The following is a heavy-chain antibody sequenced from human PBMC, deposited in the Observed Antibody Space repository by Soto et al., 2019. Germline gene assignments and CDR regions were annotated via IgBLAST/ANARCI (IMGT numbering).Heavy chain of an antibody. CDR3: ANVVSGSIDY. V-gene: IGHV3-66*01. J-gene: IGHJ4*02. Sequence: EVQLVESGGGLVQSGGSLRLSCAASGFTVSRNYMSWVRQAPGKGLEWVSVIHSGGSTYYADSVKGRFTISRDNSKNTLYLQMNSLRAEDTAVYYCANVVSGSIDYWGPGTLVTVSS. D-gene: IGHD3-22*01. CDR1: GFTVSRNY. CDR2: IHSGGST.